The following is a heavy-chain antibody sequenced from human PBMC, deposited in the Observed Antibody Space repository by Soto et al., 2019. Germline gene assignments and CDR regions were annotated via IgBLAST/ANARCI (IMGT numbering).Heavy chain of an antibody. V-gene: IGHV3-30*18. Sequence: PGGSLRLSCAASGFTFSSYGMHWVRQAPGKGLEWVAVISYDGSNKYYADSAKGRFTISRDNSKNTLYLQMNSLRAEDTAVYYCAKDQVVAATAPYYFDYWGQGTLVTVSS. D-gene: IGHD2-15*01. CDR1: GFTFSSYG. J-gene: IGHJ4*02. CDR3: AKDQVVAATAPYYFDY. CDR2: ISYDGSNK.